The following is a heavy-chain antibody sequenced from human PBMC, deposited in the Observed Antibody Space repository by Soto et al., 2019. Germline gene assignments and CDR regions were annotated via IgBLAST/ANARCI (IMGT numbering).Heavy chain of an antibody. J-gene: IGHJ4*02. Sequence: LRLSCAGSGFIFSDFGMTWVRQAPGKGLEWASYISISGSTVYYADSVKGRFTISRDNAKNSLYLQMNSLRDEDSAVYYCARVTSGTLDSWGQGTLVTVSS. CDR3: ARVTSGTLDS. D-gene: IGHD1-1*01. V-gene: IGHV3-48*02. CDR2: ISISGSTV. CDR1: GFIFSDFG.